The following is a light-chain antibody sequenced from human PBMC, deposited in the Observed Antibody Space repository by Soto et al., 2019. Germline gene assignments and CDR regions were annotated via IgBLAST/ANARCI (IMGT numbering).Light chain of an antibody. CDR3: QQYNNWPPWT. V-gene: IGKV3D-15*01. CDR2: GAS. J-gene: IGKJ1*01. CDR1: QSVSSD. Sequence: EILMTQSPATLSVSPGERATLSCRASQSVSSDLAWYQQKSGQAPRLLIYGASTRATGIPARFSGSGSGTEFILTISSLQYEDFAVYYCQQYNNWPPWTFGQGTKVEIK.